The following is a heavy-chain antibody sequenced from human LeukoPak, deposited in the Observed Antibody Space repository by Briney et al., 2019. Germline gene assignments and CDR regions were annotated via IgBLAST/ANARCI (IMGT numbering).Heavy chain of an antibody. CDR2: IRYDGSNK. D-gene: IGHD6-19*01. CDR1: GFTFSSYG. CDR3: AKDSSGWYGSLGY. J-gene: IGHJ4*02. V-gene: IGHV3-30*02. Sequence: GRSLRLSCAASGFTFSSYGMHWVRQAPGKGLEWVAFIRYDGSNKYYADSVKGRFTISRDNSKNTLYLQMNSLRAEDTAVYYCAKDSSGWYGSLGYWGQGTLVTVSS.